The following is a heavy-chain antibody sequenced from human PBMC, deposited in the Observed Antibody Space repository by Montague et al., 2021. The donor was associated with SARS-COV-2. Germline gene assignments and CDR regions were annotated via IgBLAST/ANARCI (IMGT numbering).Heavy chain of an antibody. Sequence: SLRLSCAASGFTFSSYEMNWVRQAPGKGLEWVSYISGSGSTIYYADSVKGRFTISRDNAKNSLYLQMNSLRAEDTAVYYCARGRSYSSWYGVNWFDPWGQGTLVTVSS. CDR3: ARGRSYSSWYGVNWFDP. CDR2: ISGSGSTI. J-gene: IGHJ5*02. CDR1: GFTFSSYE. D-gene: IGHD6-13*01. V-gene: IGHV3-48*03.